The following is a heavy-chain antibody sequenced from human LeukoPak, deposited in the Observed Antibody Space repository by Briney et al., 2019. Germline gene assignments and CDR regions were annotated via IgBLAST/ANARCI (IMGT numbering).Heavy chain of an antibody. CDR2: INPDSGVT. D-gene: IGHD2-21*01. V-gene: IGHV1-2*02. CDR3: ARADRLDGAPYLIGP. Sequence: ASVKVSCTPSGYTFTDYYLHWVRQAPGQGLEWMGWINPDSGVTSSAQKFRGRFSMTRDTSISTIYMEVAWLTSEDTAIYYCARADRLDGAPYLIGPWGQGTLVTVSS. J-gene: IGHJ5*02. CDR1: GYTFTDYY.